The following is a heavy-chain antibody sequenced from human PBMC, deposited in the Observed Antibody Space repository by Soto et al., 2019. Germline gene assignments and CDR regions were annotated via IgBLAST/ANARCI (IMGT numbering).Heavy chain of an antibody. D-gene: IGHD6-25*01. CDR2: ISGTGSRT. CDR1: GFTFNTNA. CDR3: TKDTGYISMDA. J-gene: IGHJ6*02. Sequence: GGSLRLSCAASGFTFNTNAMSWVRQAPGKGLEWVSSISGTGSRTYYADSVKGRFTIARDNSKNTVSLQMNNLRAEDTGLYYCTKDTGYISMDAWGQGTTV. V-gene: IGHV3-23*01.